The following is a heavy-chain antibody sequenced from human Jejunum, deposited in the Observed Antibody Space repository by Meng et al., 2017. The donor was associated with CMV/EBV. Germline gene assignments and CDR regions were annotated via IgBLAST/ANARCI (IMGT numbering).Heavy chain of an antibody. CDR3: ARAQWLLGYWFDP. Sequence: VSGGSISSGDYYWSWIRQPPGKSLEWIGYIYYSGSTYYNPSLKSRVTISVDTSKNQFSLKLSSVTAADTAVYYCARAQWLLGYWFDPWGQGTLVTVSS. V-gene: IGHV4-30-4*08. CDR1: GGSISSGDYY. CDR2: IYYSGST. J-gene: IGHJ5*02. D-gene: IGHD3-22*01.